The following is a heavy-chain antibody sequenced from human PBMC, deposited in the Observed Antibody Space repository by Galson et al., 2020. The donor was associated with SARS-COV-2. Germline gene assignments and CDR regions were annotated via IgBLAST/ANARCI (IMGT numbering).Heavy chain of an antibody. V-gene: IGHV4-34*01. J-gene: IGHJ6*03. CDR3: ARGRQGVVPSPGLGLGPFYSYYDMDG. CDR2: INIGGTT. CDR1: GGTFNGYS. Sequence: SDSLSLTCAVYGGTFNGYSWTWIPQSPGKWLEWIGEINIGGTTNYSPSHRRRVTLSVHTTKNQFSLKLRSVTAADTALYCWARGRQGVVPSPGLGLGPFYSYYDMDGWGKGTTVIVSS. D-gene: IGHD3-10*01.